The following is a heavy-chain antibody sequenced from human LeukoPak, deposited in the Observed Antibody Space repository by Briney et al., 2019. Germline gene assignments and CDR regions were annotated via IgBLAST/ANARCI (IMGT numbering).Heavy chain of an antibody. Sequence: ETLSLTCAVYGGSFSGYYWSWIRQAPGKGLEWVSAISGSGGSTYYADSVNGRFTISRDNSKNTLYLQMNSLRAEDTAVYYCAKDPDSSGYYYGLDYWGQGTLVTVSS. CDR2: ISGSGGST. CDR1: GGSFSGYY. J-gene: IGHJ4*02. CDR3: AKDPDSSGYYYGLDY. D-gene: IGHD3-22*01. V-gene: IGHV3-23*01.